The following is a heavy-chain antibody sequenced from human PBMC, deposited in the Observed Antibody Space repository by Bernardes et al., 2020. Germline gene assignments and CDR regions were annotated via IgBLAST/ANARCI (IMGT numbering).Heavy chain of an antibody. J-gene: IGHJ6*04. CDR1: GYTFTSYY. V-gene: IGHV1-8*01. CDR3: ARFGGEYSYYYGMDV. D-gene: IGHD4-17*01. Sequence: ASVKVSCKASGYTFTSYYINWVLQATGQGLEWMVCMNPNSGNTGYAQKFQGRVTMTRNTSISTAYMELSSLRSEDTAVYYCARFGGEYSYYYGMDVWGKGTTVTVSS. CDR2: MNPNSGNT.